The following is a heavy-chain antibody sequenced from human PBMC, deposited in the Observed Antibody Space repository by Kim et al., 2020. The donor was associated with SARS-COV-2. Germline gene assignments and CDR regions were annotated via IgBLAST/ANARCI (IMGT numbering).Heavy chain of an antibody. CDR2: INPNSGNT. CDR3: ARRLKGGDTTTI. Sequence: ASVKVSCKASGYTFTSYDMNWVRQATGQGLEWMGWINPNSGNTGYAQKFQGRVTMTRNTTISTAYMELSSLRSEDTAVYYCARRLKGGDTTTIWGQGTMVTVSS. CDR1: GYTFTSYD. D-gene: IGHD5-18*01. J-gene: IGHJ3*02. V-gene: IGHV1-8*01.